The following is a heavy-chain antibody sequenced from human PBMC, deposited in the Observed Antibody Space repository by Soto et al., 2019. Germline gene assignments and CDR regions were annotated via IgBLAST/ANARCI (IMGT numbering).Heavy chain of an antibody. CDR2: ISPGLSFI. V-gene: IGHV3-21*01. D-gene: IGHD5-18*01. J-gene: IGHJ5*02. CDR3: VRDQFDNFGYLWFDR. CDR1: GFNFNDYQ. Sequence: EVQLVESGGGLVKPGGSLRLSCAASGFNFNDYQIHWVRQAPGEGLEWVSGISPGLSFIYYADSVRGRFTISRDNSNKSVFLQLNSLRVDDTATYYCVRDQFDNFGYLWFDRWGQGTLVTVSS.